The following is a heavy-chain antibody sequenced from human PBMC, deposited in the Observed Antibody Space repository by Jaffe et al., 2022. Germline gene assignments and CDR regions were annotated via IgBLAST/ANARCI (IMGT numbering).Heavy chain of an antibody. V-gene: IGHV3-48*03. J-gene: IGHJ2*01. Sequence: EVQLVESGGGLVQPGGSLRLSCAASGFTFSSYEMNWVRQAPGKGLEWVSYISSSGSTIYYADSVKGRFTISRDNAKNSLYLQMNSLRAEDTAVYYCARDRDRELFIPLAWYFDLWGRGTLVTVSS. CDR1: GFTFSSYE. CDR2: ISSSGSTI. D-gene: IGHD1-26*01. CDR3: ARDRDRELFIPLAWYFDL.